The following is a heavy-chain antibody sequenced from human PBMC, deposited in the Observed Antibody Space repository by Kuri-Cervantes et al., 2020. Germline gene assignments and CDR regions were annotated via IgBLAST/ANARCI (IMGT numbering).Heavy chain of an antibody. V-gene: IGHV3-30-3*01. CDR1: GFTFSSYA. CDR2: ISYDGSNK. CDR3: ARDLGGLTYYDYVWGCYRGGMDV. Sequence: GESLKISCAASGFTFSSYAMHWVRQAPGKGLECVAVISYDGSNKYYADSVKGRFTISRDNSKNTLYLQMNSLRAEDTAVYYCARDLGGLTYYDYVWGCYRGGMDVWGQGTTVTVSS. J-gene: IGHJ6*02. D-gene: IGHD3-16*01.